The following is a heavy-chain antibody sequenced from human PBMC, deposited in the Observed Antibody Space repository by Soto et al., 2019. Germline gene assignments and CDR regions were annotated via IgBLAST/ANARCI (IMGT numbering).Heavy chain of an antibody. Sequence: QVQLVQSGVEVKKPGASVKVSCKASGYTFPNFDISWVRQAPGQGLEWMGWISTYNGDTNYAQRLQGRVTRTTDTSSSTAYSELRSLRADDTAVDYCAIDKPSNYDSGSSTDFRSWGQGTLVTVSS. CDR3: AIDKPSNYDSGSSTDFRS. CDR2: ISTYNGDT. CDR1: GYTFPNFD. D-gene: IGHD3-10*01. V-gene: IGHV1-18*01. J-gene: IGHJ5*02.